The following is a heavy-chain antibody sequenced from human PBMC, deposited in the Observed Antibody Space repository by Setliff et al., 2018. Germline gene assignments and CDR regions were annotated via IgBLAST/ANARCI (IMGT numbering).Heavy chain of an antibody. CDR1: GGSIDSHY. Sequence: LSLTCSVSGGSIDSHYWSWIRQPPGKGLEWIGSIYYSGNTNYNPSLKSRVTISIDTSRNQFSLKLSSVTAADTAVYHCARGKTFFGAFIRAFDIWGQGRMVTVSS. D-gene: IGHD3-3*01. CDR3: ARGKTFFGAFIRAFDI. J-gene: IGHJ3*02. V-gene: IGHV4-59*11. CDR2: IYYSGNT.